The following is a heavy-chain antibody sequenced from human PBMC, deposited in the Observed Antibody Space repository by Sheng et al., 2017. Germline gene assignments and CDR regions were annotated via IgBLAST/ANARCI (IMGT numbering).Heavy chain of an antibody. CDR2: ISYDGSNK. CDR1: GFTFSSYG. CDR3: AKVTSSSWSNYNYYG. D-gene: IGHD6-13*01. Sequence: QVQLVESGGGVVQPGRSLRLSCAASGFTFSSYGMHWVRQAPGKGLEWVAVISYDGSNKYYADSVKGRFTISRDNSKNTLYQQMNSLRAEDTAVYYCAKVTSSSWSNYNYYG. J-gene: IGHJ6*01. V-gene: IGHV3-30*18.